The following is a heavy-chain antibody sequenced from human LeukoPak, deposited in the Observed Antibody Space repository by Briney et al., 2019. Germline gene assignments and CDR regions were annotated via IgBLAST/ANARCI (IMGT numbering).Heavy chain of an antibody. CDR2: ISSSSSSSSYT. CDR3: AKPRTNDYGGNFDC. V-gene: IGHV3-21*06. CDR1: GFTFSSYS. D-gene: IGHD4-23*01. J-gene: IGHJ4*02. Sequence: PGRSLRLSCAASGFTFSSYSMNWVRQAPGKGLEWVSSISSSSSSSSYTYYADSVKGRFTISRDNAKNSLFLQMDSLRAEDTAVYYCAKPRTNDYGGNFDCWGQGTLVTVSS.